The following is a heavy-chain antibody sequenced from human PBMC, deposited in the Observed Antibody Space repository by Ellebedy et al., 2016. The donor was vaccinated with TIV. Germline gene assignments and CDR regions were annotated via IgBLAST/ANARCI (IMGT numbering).Heavy chain of an antibody. V-gene: IGHV4-34*01. CDR1: GGSFSGYY. CDR2: INHSGST. CDR3: ARGLDTVTTFPSLDV. J-gene: IGHJ6*04. Sequence: GSLRLSXAVYGGSFSGYYWSWIRQPPGKGLEWIGEINHSGSTNYNPSLKSRVTISVDTSKNQFSLKLSSVTAADTAVYYCARGLDTVTTFPSLDVWGKGTTVTVSS. D-gene: IGHD4-11*01.